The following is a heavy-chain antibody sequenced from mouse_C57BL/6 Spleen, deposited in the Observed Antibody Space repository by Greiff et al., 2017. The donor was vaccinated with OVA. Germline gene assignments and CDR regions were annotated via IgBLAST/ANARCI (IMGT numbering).Heavy chain of an antibody. CDR2: IDPETGGT. CDR1: GYTFTDYE. Sequence: VQLVESGAELVRPGASVTLSCKASGYTFTDYEMHWVKQTPVHGLEWIGAIDPETGGTAYNQKFKGKAILTADKSSSTAYMELRSLTSEDSAVYYCTRRGRPWFAYWGQGTLVTVSA. J-gene: IGHJ3*01. CDR3: TRRGRPWFAY. V-gene: IGHV1-15*01.